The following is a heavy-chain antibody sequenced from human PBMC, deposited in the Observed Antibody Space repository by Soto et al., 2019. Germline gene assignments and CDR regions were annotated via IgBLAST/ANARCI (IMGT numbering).Heavy chain of an antibody. CDR2: IYYSGST. D-gene: IGHD2-15*01. Sequence: QVQLQESGPGLVKPSQTLSLTCTVSGGSISSGGYYWSWIRQHPGKGLEWIGYIYYSGSTYYNPFLMSRVTISVDTSKNQFSLKLSSVTAADTAVYYCAGQTLGGYFQHWGQGTLVTVSS. CDR3: AGQTLGGYFQH. CDR1: GGSISSGGYY. J-gene: IGHJ1*01. V-gene: IGHV4-31*03.